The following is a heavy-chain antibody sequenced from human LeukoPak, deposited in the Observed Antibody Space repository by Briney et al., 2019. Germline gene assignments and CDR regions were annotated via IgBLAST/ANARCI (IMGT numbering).Heavy chain of an antibody. V-gene: IGHV3-7*01. CDR1: GITFSRHW. CDR3: ARAPTVLVGYCSSSSCQADY. D-gene: IGHD2-2*01. J-gene: IGHJ4*02. CDR2: IKQDGSEK. Sequence: GGSPRLSCVASGITFSRHWMKWVRQAPGKGLEWVANIKQDGSEKFYVDSVKGRFTISRDNPKNSLYLQMNSLRVEDTAVYYCARAPTVLVGYCSSSSCQADYWGQGTLVTASS.